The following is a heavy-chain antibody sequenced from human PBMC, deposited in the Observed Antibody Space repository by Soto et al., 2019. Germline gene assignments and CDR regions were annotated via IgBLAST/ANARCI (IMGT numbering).Heavy chain of an antibody. J-gene: IGHJ4*02. CDR1: GGTFSSYA. V-gene: IGHV1-69*12. Sequence: QVQLVQSGAEVKKPGSSVKVSCKASGGTFSSYAISWVRQAPGQGLEWMGGIIPIFGTANYAQKFQGKVTMTADDTTSPAYRALSGLRAADTAVYYCASPNSGSYHFDYWGQGTLVTVSS. CDR2: IIPIFGTA. D-gene: IGHD1-26*01. CDR3: ASPNSGSYHFDY.